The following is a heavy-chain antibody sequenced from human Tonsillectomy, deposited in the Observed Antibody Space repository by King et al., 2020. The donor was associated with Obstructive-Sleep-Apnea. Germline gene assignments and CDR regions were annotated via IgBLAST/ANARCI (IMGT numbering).Heavy chain of an antibody. CDR3: ARESYNSGWYGADYYYYGMDV. CDR2: IYYSGST. CDR1: GGSITNYY. Sequence: HVQLQESGPGLLKPSETLSLTCTVSGGSITNYYWGWIRQPPGKGLELIWYIYYSGSTDYNPSLKNRVTISVDTSKNQFSLKLTSVTAADTAVYYCARESYNSGWYGADYYYYGMDVWGQGTTVTVSS. D-gene: IGHD6-19*01. V-gene: IGHV4-59*01. J-gene: IGHJ6*02.